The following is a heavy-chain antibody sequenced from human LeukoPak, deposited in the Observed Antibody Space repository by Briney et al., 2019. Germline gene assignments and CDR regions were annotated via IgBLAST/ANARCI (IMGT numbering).Heavy chain of an antibody. V-gene: IGHV3-30*18. CDR2: ISYDGSNK. J-gene: IGHJ4*02. Sequence: GRSLRLSCAASGFTFSSYGMHWVRQAPGKGLEWVAFISYDGSNKYYADSVKGRFTISRDSSKNTLYLQMNSLRAEDTAVYYCAKSVLLGVELGFDHWGQGTLVTVSS. D-gene: IGHD3-16*01. CDR3: AKSVLLGVELGFDH. CDR1: GFTFSSYG.